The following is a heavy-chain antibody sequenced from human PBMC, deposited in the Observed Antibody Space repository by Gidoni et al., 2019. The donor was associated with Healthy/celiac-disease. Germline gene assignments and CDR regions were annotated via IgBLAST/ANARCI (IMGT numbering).Heavy chain of an antibody. D-gene: IGHD6-19*01. Sequence: QVQLVQSGAEVKKPGASVKVSCKASGYTFTGYYMHWVRQAPGQGLEWMGWINPNSGGTNYAQKFQGRVTMTRDTSISTAYMELSRLRSDDTAVYYCARGGVVAVAGTGDYNWFAPWGQGTLVTVSS. V-gene: IGHV1-2*02. CDR1: GYTFTGYY. J-gene: IGHJ5*02. CDR3: ARGGVVAVAGTGDYNWFAP. CDR2: INPNSGGT.